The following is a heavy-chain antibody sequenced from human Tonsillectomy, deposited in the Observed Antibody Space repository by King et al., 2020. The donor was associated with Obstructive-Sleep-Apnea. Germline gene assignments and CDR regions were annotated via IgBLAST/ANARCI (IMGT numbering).Heavy chain of an antibody. CDR3: AITDRYSSSWYPFQH. CDR2: IYYSWST. J-gene: IGHJ1*01. CDR1: GGSISSYY. D-gene: IGHD6-13*01. Sequence: QLQESGPGLVKPSETLSLTCTVSGGSISSYYWSWIRQPPGKGLEWIGYIYYSWSTNYNPSLKSRVTISVDTSKNQFSLKLSSVTAADTAVYYCAITDRYSSSWYPFQHWGQGTLVTVSS. V-gene: IGHV4-59*01.